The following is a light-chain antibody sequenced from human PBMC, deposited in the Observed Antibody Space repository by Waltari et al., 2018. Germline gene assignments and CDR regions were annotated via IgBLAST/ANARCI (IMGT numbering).Light chain of an antibody. CDR3: QQRRNWPLT. CDR1: QSVNNY. V-gene: IGKV3-11*01. Sequence: EIVLTQSPATLSLSPGERATLSCRASQSVNNYLGWYQQNPGQAPRLLIYDASNRATGLPARFSGSGSGTDFTLIISSLEPEDSAVYYCQQRRNWPLTFGGGTKVEI. CDR2: DAS. J-gene: IGKJ4*01.